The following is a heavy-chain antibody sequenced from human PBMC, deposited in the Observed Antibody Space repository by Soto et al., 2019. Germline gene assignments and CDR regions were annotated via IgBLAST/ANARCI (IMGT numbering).Heavy chain of an antibody. Sequence: PGGSLRLSCAASGFTFSSYGMHWVRQVPGKGLEWVAVISYDGSNRYYADSVKGRFTISRDNSKNTLYLQMNSLRAEDTAVYYCAKDSAILEWLVCLDYWGQGTLVTVSS. CDR3: AKDSAILEWLVCLDY. J-gene: IGHJ4*02. CDR1: GFTFSSYG. D-gene: IGHD3-3*01. V-gene: IGHV3-30*18. CDR2: ISYDGSNR.